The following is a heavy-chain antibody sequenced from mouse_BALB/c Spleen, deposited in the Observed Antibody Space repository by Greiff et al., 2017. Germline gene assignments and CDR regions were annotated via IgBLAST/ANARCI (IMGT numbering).Heavy chain of an antibody. CDR2: IYPGDGDT. CDR3: ARETTANYFDY. V-gene: IGHV1-80*01. J-gene: IGHJ2*01. D-gene: IGHD1-2*01. Sequence: QVQLQQSGAELVRPGSSVKISCKASGYAFSSYWMNWVKQRPGQGLEWIGQIYPGDGDTNYNGKFKGKATLTADKSSSTAYMQLSSLTSEDSAVYFCARETTANYFDYWGQGTTLTVSS. CDR1: GYAFSSYW.